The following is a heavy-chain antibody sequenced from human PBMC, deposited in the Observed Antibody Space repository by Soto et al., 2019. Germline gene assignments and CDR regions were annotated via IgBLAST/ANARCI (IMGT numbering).Heavy chain of an antibody. CDR2: ISFDGGNK. V-gene: IGHV3-30*04. J-gene: IGHJ4*02. CDR3: AKDRGVGNGYNLGFDQ. Sequence: QLVESGGGVVQPGGSLRLSCAASEFTFSHYAMHWVRQAPGKGLQWVSSISFDGGNKYYVDSVKGRFTISRDNFKNTLYLEVDSLRAEDTAVYYCAKDRGVGNGYNLGFDQWGQGTLVTVSS. D-gene: IGHD5-12*01. CDR1: EFTFSHYA.